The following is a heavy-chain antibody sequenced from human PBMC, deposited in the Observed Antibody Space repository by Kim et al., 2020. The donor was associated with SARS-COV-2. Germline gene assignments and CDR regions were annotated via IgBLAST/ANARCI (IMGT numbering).Heavy chain of an antibody. J-gene: IGHJ4*02. Sequence: GGSLRLSCAASGFIFNNNAMTWVRQAPGRGLEWVSSLGGDGATWYANSVKGRFTISRDKSKNTLYLQMTGLRAEDTAVYFCVKDIFPWQHDFWGQGTQVT. CDR2: LGGDGAT. D-gene: IGHD3-9*01. V-gene: IGHV3-23*01. CDR3: VKDIFPWQHDF. CDR1: GFIFNNNA.